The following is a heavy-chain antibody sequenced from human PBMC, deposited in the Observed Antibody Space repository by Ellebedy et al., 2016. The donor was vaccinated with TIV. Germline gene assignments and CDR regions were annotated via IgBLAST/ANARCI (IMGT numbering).Heavy chain of an antibody. V-gene: IGHV1-3*01. CDR1: GYTLKSYS. D-gene: IGHD2-8*01. Sequence: AASVKVSCKASGYTLKSYSTHWLRQAPGQRLEWIGWIFAGSDHTQYSQNVQGRVTITRDTSATTAYMELSRLTAEDTAVYYCARDVGYCNNGRCDSSFMDVWGSGTTVTVSS. J-gene: IGHJ6*03. CDR2: IFAGSDHT. CDR3: ARDVGYCNNGRCDSSFMDV.